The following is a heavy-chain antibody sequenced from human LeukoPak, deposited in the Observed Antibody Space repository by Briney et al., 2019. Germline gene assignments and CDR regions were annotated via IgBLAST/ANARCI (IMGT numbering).Heavy chain of an antibody. J-gene: IGHJ4*02. CDR1: GFTFSTYA. CDR2: ISSDGDST. CDR3: ARSEQQDFGDYEFDY. D-gene: IGHD4-17*01. V-gene: IGHV3-64*01. Sequence: PGGSLILSCAASGFTFSTYAMHWVRQAPGKGLEYVSAISSDGDSTYYANPVKGRFTISRDNSKNTLYLQMGSLRAEDMAVYYCARSEQQDFGDYEFDYWGQGTLVTVSS.